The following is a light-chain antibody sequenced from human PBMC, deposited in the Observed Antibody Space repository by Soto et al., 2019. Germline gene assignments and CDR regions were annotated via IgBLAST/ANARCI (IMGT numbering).Light chain of an antibody. V-gene: IGLV2-14*01. CDR3: SSYTSSSLYV. J-gene: IGLJ1*01. CDR2: DVS. CDR1: SSDVGGYNY. Sequence: QSALTQPASVSGSPGRSITISCTGTSSDVGGYNYVSWYQQHPGKAPKLMIYDVSNRPSGVSNRFSGSKSGNTASLTISGLKAEDEADYYCSSYTSSSLYVFGTGTKLTVL.